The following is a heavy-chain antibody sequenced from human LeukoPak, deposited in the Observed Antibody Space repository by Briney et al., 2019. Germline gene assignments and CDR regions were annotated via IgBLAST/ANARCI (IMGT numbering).Heavy chain of an antibody. CDR1: GGTFSINA. J-gene: IGHJ3*02. CDR2: IIPMSETP. CDR3: ARDKNSGECVSNSCYGVWPLDI. V-gene: IGHV1-69*05. Sequence: SVKVSYKASGGTFSINAITWVRQAPGQGLEWMGGIIPMSETPKYTQKFQGRVTITTDESTNTAYIELSSLRSQDTAVYYCARDKNSGECVSNSCYGVWPLDIWGQGTMVTVSS. D-gene: IGHD2-2*01.